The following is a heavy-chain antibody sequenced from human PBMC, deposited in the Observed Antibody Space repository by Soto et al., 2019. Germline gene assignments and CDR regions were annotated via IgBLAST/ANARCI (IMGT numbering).Heavy chain of an antibody. CDR3: ARWWSGSRQGFDP. CDR2: IYYSGST. V-gene: IGHV4-31*03. D-gene: IGHD3-3*01. J-gene: IGHJ5*02. CDR1: GGFISSGDYY. Sequence: QVQLQESGPGLVKPSQTLSLTCTVSGGFISSGDYYWNWIRQHPGKGLEWIGYIYYSGSTYYNPSXXXRXSISVDTSKNQFSLKLSSVTAADTAVYYCARWWSGSRQGFDPWGQGTLVTVSS.